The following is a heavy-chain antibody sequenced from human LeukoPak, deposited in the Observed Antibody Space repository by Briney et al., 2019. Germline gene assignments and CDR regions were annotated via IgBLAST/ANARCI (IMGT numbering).Heavy chain of an antibody. J-gene: IGHJ5*02. CDR2: ISHSGGT. CDR1: GGSFSGYY. D-gene: IGHD6-19*01. CDR3: ARQWSRYSSGP. Sequence: SETLSLTCAVYGGSFSGYYWSWIRQPPGKGLEWIGEISHSGGTDYNPSLKSRVTISVDTSKNQFSLKLSSVTAADTAVYYCARQWSRYSSGPWGQGTLVTVSS. V-gene: IGHV4-34*01.